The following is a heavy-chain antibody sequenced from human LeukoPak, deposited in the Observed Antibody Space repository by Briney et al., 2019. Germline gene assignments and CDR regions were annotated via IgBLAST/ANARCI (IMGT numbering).Heavy chain of an antibody. CDR2: INHSGST. D-gene: IGHD2-15*01. J-gene: IGHJ6*02. CDR1: GGSFSGYY. CDR3: ARGPLSRCSGGSCRRYYYGMDV. Sequence: SETLSLTCAVYGGSFSGYYWGWIRQPPGKGLEWIGEINHSGSTNYNPSLKSRVTISVDTSKNQFSLKLSSVTAADTAVYYCARGPLSRCSGGSCRRYYYGMDVWGQGTTVTVSS. V-gene: IGHV4-34*01.